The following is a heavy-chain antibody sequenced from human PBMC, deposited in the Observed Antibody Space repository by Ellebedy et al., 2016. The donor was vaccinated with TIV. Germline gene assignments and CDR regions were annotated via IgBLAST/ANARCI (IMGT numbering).Heavy chain of an antibody. D-gene: IGHD2-2*02. CDR2: IRYDGSNK. V-gene: IGHV3-30*02. CDR1: GFTFSSYG. CDR3: VKGGIVVVPAAIPYFDY. J-gene: IGHJ4*02. Sequence: GGSLRLSCAASGFTFSSYGMHWVRQAPGKGLEWVAFIRYDGSNKYYADSVKGRFTISRDNSKNTLYLQMSSLRAEDTAVYYCVKGGIVVVPAAIPYFDYWGQGTLVTVSS.